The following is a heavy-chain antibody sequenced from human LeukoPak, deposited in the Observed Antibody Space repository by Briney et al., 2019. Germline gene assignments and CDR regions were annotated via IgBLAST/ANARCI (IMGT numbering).Heavy chain of an antibody. CDR1: GGSISSYY. CDR2: IYYSGST. D-gene: IGHD6-13*01. Sequence: PSETLSLTCTVSGGSISSYYWSWIRQPPGKGLEWIGYIYYSGSTNYSPSLKSRVTISVDTSKNQFSLKLSSVTAADTAVYYCAREESSSWSYSFDYWGQGTLVTVSS. CDR3: AREESSSWSYSFDY. V-gene: IGHV4-59*01. J-gene: IGHJ4*02.